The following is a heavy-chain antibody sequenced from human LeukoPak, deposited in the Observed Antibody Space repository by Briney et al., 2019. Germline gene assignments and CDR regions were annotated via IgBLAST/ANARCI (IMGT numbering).Heavy chain of an antibody. CDR1: GYSISSGYY. V-gene: IGHV4-38-2*02. CDR3: ATSSSGWYERVFDY. J-gene: IGHJ4*02. CDR2: IYHSGST. Sequence: SETLSLTCTVSGYSISSGYYWGWIRQPPGKGLEWIGSIYHSGSTYYNPSLKSRVTISVDTSKNQFSLKLSSVTAADTAVYYCATSSSGWYERVFDYWGQGTLVTVSS. D-gene: IGHD6-19*01.